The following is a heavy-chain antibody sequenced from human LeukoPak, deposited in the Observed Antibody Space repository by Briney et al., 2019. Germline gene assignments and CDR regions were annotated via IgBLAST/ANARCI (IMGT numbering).Heavy chain of an antibody. CDR1: GFTLSSYW. J-gene: IGHJ4*02. D-gene: IGHD6-13*01. V-gene: IGHV3-74*01. Sequence: GGSLRLSCAASGFTLSSYWMHWVRQAPGKGLVWVSRMNSDGSSTTYADSVKGRFTISRDNAKNALYLQMNSLKTEDTAVYYCTCIAAALVWGQGTLVTVSS. CDR3: TCIAAALV. CDR2: MNSDGSST.